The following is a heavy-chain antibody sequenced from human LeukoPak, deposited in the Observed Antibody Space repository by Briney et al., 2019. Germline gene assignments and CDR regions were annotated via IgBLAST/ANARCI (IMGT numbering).Heavy chain of an antibody. CDR3: ARDGGGDIVVVPAAMPDY. CDR2: ISYDGSNK. CDR1: GFTFSSYA. D-gene: IGHD2-2*01. Sequence: PGRSLRLSCAASGFTFSSYAMHWVRQAPGKGLEWVAVISYDGSNKYYADSVKGRFTISRDNSKNTLYLQMNSLRAEDTAVYYCARDGGGDIVVVPAAMPDYWGQGTLVTASS. V-gene: IGHV3-30*04. J-gene: IGHJ4*02.